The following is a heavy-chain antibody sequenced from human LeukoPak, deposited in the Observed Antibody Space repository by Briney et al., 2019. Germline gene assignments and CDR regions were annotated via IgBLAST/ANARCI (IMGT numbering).Heavy chain of an antibody. D-gene: IGHD6-6*01. CDR3: ARDAKAALDY. CDR1: GLTCSSYW. CDR2: IISDGSSA. V-gene: IGHV3-74*01. Sequence: RPGGSLRLSCAASGLTCSSYWMHWVRQAPGKGLVWVSRIISDGSSATYADSVKGRFTISRDNAKNSLYLQMNSLRAEDTAVYYCARDAKAALDYWGQGTLVTVSS. J-gene: IGHJ4*02.